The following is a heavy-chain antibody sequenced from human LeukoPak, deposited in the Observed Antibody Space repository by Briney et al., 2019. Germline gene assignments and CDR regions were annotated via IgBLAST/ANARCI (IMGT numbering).Heavy chain of an antibody. Sequence: SVKVSCKASGGTFSSYAISWVRQAPGQGLEWMGGIIPIFGTANYAQKFQGRVTFTADESTSTAYMELSSLRSEDTAVYYCARGSDSSGTWFDPWGQGTLVTVSS. CDR2: IIPIFGTA. CDR1: GGTFSSYA. V-gene: IGHV1-69*13. D-gene: IGHD3-22*01. CDR3: ARGSDSSGTWFDP. J-gene: IGHJ5*02.